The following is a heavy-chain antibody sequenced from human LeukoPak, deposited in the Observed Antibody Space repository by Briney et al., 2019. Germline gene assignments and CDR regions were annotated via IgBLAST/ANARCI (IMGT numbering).Heavy chain of an antibody. CDR3: ARDRSDRLAVAGTSAFDY. Sequence: GGSLRLSCAASGLTVSSNYMSWVRQAPGKGLEWVSVIYSGGSTYYADSVKGRFTISRDNSKNTLYLQMNSLRAEDTAVYYCARDRSDRLAVAGTSAFDYWGQGTLVTVSS. CDR2: IYSGGST. V-gene: IGHV3-66*01. CDR1: GLTVSSNY. D-gene: IGHD6-19*01. J-gene: IGHJ4*02.